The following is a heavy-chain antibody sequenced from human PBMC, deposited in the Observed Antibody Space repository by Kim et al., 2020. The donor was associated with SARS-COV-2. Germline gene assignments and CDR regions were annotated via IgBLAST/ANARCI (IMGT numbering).Heavy chain of an antibody. CDR3: TTDDAVTESDYYYYGMDV. D-gene: IGHD4-17*01. V-gene: IGHV3-15*01. Sequence: KGRFTISRDDSKNTRYLQMNSLKTEDTAVYYCTTDDAVTESDYYYYGMDVWGQGTTVTVSS. J-gene: IGHJ6*02.